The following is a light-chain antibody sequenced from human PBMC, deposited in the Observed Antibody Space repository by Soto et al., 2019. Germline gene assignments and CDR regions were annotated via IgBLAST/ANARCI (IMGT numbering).Light chain of an antibody. V-gene: IGKV1-39*01. Sequence: DIQMTQSPSSLSASVGDRITITCRASQNINRYLNWFQQKPGKAPKLLIHAASSLQSGVPSRFSGSGSGTDFTLTISSLQPEDFATYYCQQSYSTPCTFCQGTKLKIK. CDR2: AAS. CDR3: QQSYSTPCT. J-gene: IGKJ2*02. CDR1: QNINRY.